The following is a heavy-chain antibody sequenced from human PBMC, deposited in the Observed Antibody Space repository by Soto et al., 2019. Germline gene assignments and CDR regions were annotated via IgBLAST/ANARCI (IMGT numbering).Heavy chain of an antibody. CDR1: GGSISSSSYY. CDR2: IYYSGST. D-gene: IGHD4-17*01. Sequence: SETLSLTCTVSGGSISSSSYYWGWIRQPPGKGLEWIGSIYYSGSTYYNPSLKSRVTISVDTSKNQFSLKLSSVTAADTAVYYCARHQPIDYGDAFDIWGQGTMVTVSS. V-gene: IGHV4-39*01. J-gene: IGHJ3*02. CDR3: ARHQPIDYGDAFDI.